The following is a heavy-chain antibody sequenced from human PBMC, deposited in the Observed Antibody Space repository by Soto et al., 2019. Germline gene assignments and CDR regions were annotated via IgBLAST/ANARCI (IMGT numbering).Heavy chain of an antibody. CDR3: AKRRGAGGHFDY. Sequence: GSLRLSCSASGFTFSSYAMGWVRQGPGKGLEWVAVVSIGGSTHYADSVRGRFTISRDNSKNTLSLQMNSLTAEDTAVYFCAKRRGAGGHFDYWGQGALVTVSS. CDR2: VSIGGST. CDR1: GFTFSSYA. J-gene: IGHJ4*02. V-gene: IGHV3-23*01. D-gene: IGHD2-15*01.